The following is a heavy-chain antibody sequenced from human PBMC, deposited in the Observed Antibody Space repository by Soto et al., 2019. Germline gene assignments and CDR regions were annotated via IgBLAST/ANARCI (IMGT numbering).Heavy chain of an antibody. Sequence: GSLRLSCTASGFTFSSYSMNWVRQAPGKGLEWASSISSSSSYIYYADSVKGRFTISRDNAKNSLYLQMNSLRAEDTAVYYCARGITMVRGVTIWFDPWGQGTLVTVSS. CDR3: ARGITMVRGVTIWFDP. CDR1: GFTFSSYS. V-gene: IGHV3-21*01. CDR2: ISSSSSYI. J-gene: IGHJ5*02. D-gene: IGHD3-10*01.